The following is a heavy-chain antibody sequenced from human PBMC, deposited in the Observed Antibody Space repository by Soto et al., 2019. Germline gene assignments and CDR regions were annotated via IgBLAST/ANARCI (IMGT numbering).Heavy chain of an antibody. CDR2: ISGSGGST. D-gene: IGHD3-3*01. CDR3: AKSEPLRFLEWLFVDYGMDV. J-gene: IGHJ6*02. CDR1: GFTFSSYA. V-gene: IGHV3-23*01. Sequence: QPVGSLRLSCAASGFTFSSYAMSWVRQAPGKGLEWVSAISGSGGSTYYADSVKGRFTISRDNSKNTLYLQMNSLRAEDTAVYYCAKSEPLRFLEWLFVDYGMDVWGQGTTVTVSS.